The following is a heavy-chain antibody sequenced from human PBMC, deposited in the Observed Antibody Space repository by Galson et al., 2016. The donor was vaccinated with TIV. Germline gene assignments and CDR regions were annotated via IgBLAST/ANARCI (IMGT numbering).Heavy chain of an antibody. J-gene: IGHJ3*01. CDR2: IYPGDSDT. Sequence: QSGAEVKEPGESLKISCKGSGYRFATSWIGWVRQMPGKGLEWMGIIYPGDSDTRYSRSFQGQVTISADKSTKTAYHQWRSLKASDTGMYYCASLGYCTGDNCLASEALARWGQGTVVTVSA. D-gene: IGHD2-8*02. CDR3: ASLGYCTGDNCLASEALAR. V-gene: IGHV5-51*01. CDR1: GYRFATSW.